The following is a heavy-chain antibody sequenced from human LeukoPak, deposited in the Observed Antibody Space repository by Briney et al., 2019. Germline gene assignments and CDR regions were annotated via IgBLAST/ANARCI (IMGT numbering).Heavy chain of an antibody. D-gene: IGHD3-3*01. CDR3: ARGGAESHYYDFWSGYYWVWFDP. J-gene: IGHJ5*02. Sequence: SETLSLTCTVSGGSISSYYWSWIRQPPGKGLEWIGYIYYSGSTNYNPSLKSRVTISVDTSKNQFSLKLSSVTAADTAVYYRARGGAESHYYDFWSGYYWVWFDPWGQGTLVTVSS. CDR2: IYYSGST. V-gene: IGHV4-59*01. CDR1: GGSISSYY.